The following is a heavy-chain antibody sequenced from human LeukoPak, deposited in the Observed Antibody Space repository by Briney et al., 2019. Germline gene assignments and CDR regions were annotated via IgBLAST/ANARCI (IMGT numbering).Heavy chain of an antibody. D-gene: IGHD3-10*01. Sequence: GGSLRLSCAASAFTFSSYGMSWVRQAPGKGLEWVSAISGSGGSTYYADSVKGRFTISRDNSKNTLYLQMNSLRAEDTAVYYCAKTGYYGSGSLYFLFDYWGQGTLVTVSS. CDR3: AKTGYYGSGSLYFLFDY. V-gene: IGHV3-23*01. CDR2: ISGSGGST. J-gene: IGHJ4*02. CDR1: AFTFSSYG.